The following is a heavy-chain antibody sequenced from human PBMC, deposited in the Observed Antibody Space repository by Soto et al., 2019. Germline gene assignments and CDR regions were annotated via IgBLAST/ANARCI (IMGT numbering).Heavy chain of an antibody. CDR2: INPNSGGT. J-gene: IGHJ4*02. D-gene: IGHD1-26*01. CDR3: ARDLGSGRYVFDY. Sequence: GASVKVSCKASGYTFTGYYMHWVRQAPGQGLEWMGWINPNSGGTNYAQKFQGWVTMTRDTSISTAYMELSRLRSDYTAVYYCARDLGSGRYVFDYWGQGTLVTVSS. V-gene: IGHV1-2*04. CDR1: GYTFTGYY.